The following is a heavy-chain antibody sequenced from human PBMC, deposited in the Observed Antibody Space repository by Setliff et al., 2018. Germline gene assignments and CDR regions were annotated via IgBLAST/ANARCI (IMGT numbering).Heavy chain of an antibody. V-gene: IGHV7-4-1*02. Sequence: GASVKVSCKASGYTFSSYAMNWVRQAPGQGLEWMGRINTITGNPTYAQGFPGRFVFSLDTSVSTAYLQISSLKPEDTAVYYCARDLGYCSRTSCHGDWFDPWGQGTLVTVSS. CDR1: GYTFSSYA. D-gene: IGHD2-2*01. CDR2: INTITGNP. CDR3: ARDLGYCSRTSCHGDWFDP. J-gene: IGHJ5*02.